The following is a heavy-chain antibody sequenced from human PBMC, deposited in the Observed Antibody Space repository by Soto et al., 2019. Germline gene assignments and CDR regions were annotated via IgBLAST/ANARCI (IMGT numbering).Heavy chain of an antibody. J-gene: IGHJ6*02. CDR1: GYTFTRYG. Sequence: QGHLVQSEAEVKKPGASVKVSCKASGYTFTRYGISWVRQAPGQGLAWMGWISGYNGDTNYAQKFQDRVSMTIDTSTGTAYMELRSLTSDDTAIYYCAKNGQPPYYYYGLDVWGQGTKVTVSS. CDR2: ISGYNGDT. CDR3: AKNGQPPYYYYGLDV. V-gene: IGHV1-18*01. D-gene: IGHD2-8*01.